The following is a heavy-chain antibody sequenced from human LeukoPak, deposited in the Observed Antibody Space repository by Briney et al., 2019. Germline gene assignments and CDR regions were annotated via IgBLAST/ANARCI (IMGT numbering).Heavy chain of an antibody. CDR3: AKGGYYDSSGYRPADYYGMDV. CDR1: GFAFSSYG. V-gene: IGHV3-30*18. CDR2: TSYDGSNK. D-gene: IGHD3-22*01. Sequence: GGSLRLSCAASGFAFSSYGMHWVRQAPGKGLEWVAVTSYDGSNKYYADSVKGRFTISRDNSKNTLYLQMNSLRAEDRAVYYCAKGGYYDSSGYRPADYYGMDVWGQGTTVTVSS. J-gene: IGHJ6*02.